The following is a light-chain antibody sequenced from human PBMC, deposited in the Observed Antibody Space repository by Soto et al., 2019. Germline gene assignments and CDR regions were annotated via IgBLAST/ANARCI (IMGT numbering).Light chain of an antibody. CDR1: QSLSSNY. V-gene: IGKV3-20*01. CDR3: QHYGRSAIFT. Sequence: EIVLTQSPGTLSLSPGDRATLSCRASQSLSSNYLAWYQQKPGQAPRLLIYGASSRASGIPDRFSGSGSGTDFTITISSMEPEDFAVYYCQHYGRSAIFTLGPGTTVDIK. CDR2: GAS. J-gene: IGKJ3*01.